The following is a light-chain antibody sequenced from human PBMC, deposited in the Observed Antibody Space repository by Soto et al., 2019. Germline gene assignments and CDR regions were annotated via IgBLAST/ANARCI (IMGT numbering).Light chain of an antibody. J-gene: IGKJ2*01. CDR3: QQYNNWLYT. V-gene: IGKV3-15*01. CDR1: QSVSSN. Sequence: VVMTQPPATLSVSPGERATLSCRASQSVSSNFAWYQQKPGQAPRLLIYGASTRATGIPARFSGSGSGTEFTLTISSLQSEDFAVYYCQQYNNWLYTFGQGTKLEIK. CDR2: GAS.